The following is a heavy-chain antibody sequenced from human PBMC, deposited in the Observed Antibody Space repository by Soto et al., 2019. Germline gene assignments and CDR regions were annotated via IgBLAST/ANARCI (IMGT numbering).Heavy chain of an antibody. D-gene: IGHD2-21*01. CDR2: IFTSGNT. CDR3: ARAGHGVIGHFEY. CDR1: GGSITSYY. Sequence: XATLSLTFTVSGGSITSYYWNWIRQPAGKGLEWIGRIFTSGNTNYNPSLESRVTMSIDKFTNQFSLKLNSVTAADTAVFYCARAGHGVIGHFEYWGQGALVTVPP. J-gene: IGHJ4*02. V-gene: IGHV4-4*07.